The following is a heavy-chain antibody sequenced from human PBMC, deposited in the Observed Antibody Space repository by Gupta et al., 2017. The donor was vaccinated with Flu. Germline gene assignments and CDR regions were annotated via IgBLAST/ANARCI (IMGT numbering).Heavy chain of an antibody. V-gene: IGHV3-48*03. CDR1: GFTFSSYE. CDR2: ISSSGSTI. CDR3: ARGACSSTSCYLPY. J-gene: IGHJ4*02. Sequence: EVQLVESGGGLVQPGGSLRLSCAASGFTFSSYEMNWVRQAPGKGLEWVSYISSSGSTIYYADSVKGRFTISRDNAKNSLYRQMNSLRAEDTAVYYCARGACSSTSCYLPYWGQGTLVTVSP. D-gene: IGHD2-2*01.